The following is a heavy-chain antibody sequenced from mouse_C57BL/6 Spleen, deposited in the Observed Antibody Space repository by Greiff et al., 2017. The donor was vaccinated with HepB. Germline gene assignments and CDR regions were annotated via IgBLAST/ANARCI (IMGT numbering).Heavy chain of an antibody. D-gene: IGHD1-3*01. J-gene: IGHJ3*01. CDR1: GYAFSSSW. CDR3: ARGDNYPSWFAY. CDR2: IYPGDGDT. Sequence: QVQLQQSGPELVKPGASVKISCKASGYAFSSSWMNWVKQRPGKGLEWIGQIYPGDGDTNYNGKFKGKATLTADKSSSTAYMQLSSLTSEDSAVYFCARGDNYPSWFAYWGQGTLVTVSA. V-gene: IGHV1-82*01.